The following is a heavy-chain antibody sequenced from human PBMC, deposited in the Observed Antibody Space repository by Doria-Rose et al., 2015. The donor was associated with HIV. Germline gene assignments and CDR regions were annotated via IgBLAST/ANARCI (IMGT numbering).Heavy chain of an antibody. CDR1: GGTFSSYT. D-gene: IGHD1-26*01. CDR3: ASQWERSSFDY. J-gene: IGHJ4*02. Sequence: GSGVKKPGSSVKVSCKASGGTFSSYTISWVRQAPGQGLEWMGRIVPILDIVNYALRFQGRVTITADESTSTAYMELSSLRSEDTAIYYCASQWERSSFDYWGQGTLVTVSS. V-gene: IGHV1-69*02. CDR2: IVPILDIV.